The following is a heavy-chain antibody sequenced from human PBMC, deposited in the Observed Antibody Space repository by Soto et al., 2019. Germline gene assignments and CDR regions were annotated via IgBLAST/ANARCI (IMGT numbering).Heavy chain of an antibody. CDR1: GFTFSSYA. Sequence: GGSLRLSCSASGFTFSSYAMHWVRQAPGKGLEYVSAISSNGGSTYYADSVKGRFTISRDNSKNTLYLQMSSLRAEDTAVYYCVKDRGDGYNLVDYWGQGTLVTVSS. J-gene: IGHJ4*02. CDR3: VKDRGDGYNLVDY. D-gene: IGHD3-10*01. V-gene: IGHV3-64D*08. CDR2: ISSNGGST.